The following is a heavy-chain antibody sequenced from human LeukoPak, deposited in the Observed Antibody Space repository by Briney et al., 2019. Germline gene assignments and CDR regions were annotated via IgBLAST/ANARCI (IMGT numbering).Heavy chain of an antibody. CDR2: IIPIFGTA. CDR3: ARVDLWSGYYHFDY. Sequence: SVKVSCKASGGTFSSYAISWVRQAPGQGLKWMGGIIPIFGTANYAQKFQGRVTITADESTSTAYMELSSLRSEDTAVYYCARVDLWSGYYHFDYWGQGTLVTVSS. J-gene: IGHJ4*02. V-gene: IGHV1-69*01. CDR1: GGTFSSYA. D-gene: IGHD3-3*01.